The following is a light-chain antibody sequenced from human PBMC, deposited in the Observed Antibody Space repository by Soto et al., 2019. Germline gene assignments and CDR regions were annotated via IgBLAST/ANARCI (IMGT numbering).Light chain of an antibody. CDR2: DAS. CDR1: QSISSW. CDR3: HQYSSYSPRT. J-gene: IGKJ1*01. Sequence: DIQMTQSPSTLSASVGDRVTITCRASQSISSWLAWYQQRSGEAPKLLIYDASSLETGVPSRFCGRGSATEFTLTISSLRPNYFATYYCHQYSSYSPRTFGQGSRVEMK. V-gene: IGKV1-5*01.